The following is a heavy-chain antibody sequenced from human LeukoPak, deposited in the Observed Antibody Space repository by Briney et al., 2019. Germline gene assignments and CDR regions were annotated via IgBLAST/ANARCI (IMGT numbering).Heavy chain of an antibody. Sequence: SETLSLTCTVSGGSLSSYYWSWIRQPPGKGLEWIGYIYYSGSTNYNPSLKSRVTISVDTSKNQFSLKLSSVTAADTAMYYCARSYYDFWSGCGDLVFFDCWGQGTLVTVSS. V-gene: IGHV4-59*01. CDR3: ARSYYDFWSGCGDLVFFDC. CDR1: GGSLSSYY. J-gene: IGHJ4*02. D-gene: IGHD3-3*01. CDR2: IYYSGST.